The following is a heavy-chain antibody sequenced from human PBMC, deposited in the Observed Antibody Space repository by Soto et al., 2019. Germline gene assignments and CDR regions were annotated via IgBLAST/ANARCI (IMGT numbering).Heavy chain of an antibody. CDR1: GGTFSSYA. J-gene: IGHJ5*02. CDR2: IIPIFGTA. CDR3: ARPQLVLGFVDWFDP. D-gene: IGHD6-13*01. V-gene: IGHV1-69*13. Sequence: SVKVSCKASGGTFSSYAISWVRQAPGQGLEWMGGIIPIFGTANYAQKFQGRVTITADESTSTAYMELSSLRSEDTAVYYCARPQLVLGFVDWFDPWGQGTLVTVSS.